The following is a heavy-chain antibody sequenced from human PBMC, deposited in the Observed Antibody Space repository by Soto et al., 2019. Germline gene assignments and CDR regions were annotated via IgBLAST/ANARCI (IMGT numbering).Heavy chain of an antibody. D-gene: IGHD2-2*01. J-gene: IGHJ5*02. Sequence: SETLSLTCTVSGGSISSGDYYWSWIRQPPGKGLEWIGEINHSGSTNYNPSLKSRVTISVDTSKNQFSLKLSSVTAADTAVYYCACPGQLATWFDPWGQGTLVTVSS. V-gene: IGHV4-39*07. CDR2: INHSGST. CDR1: GGSISSGDYY. CDR3: ACPGQLATWFDP.